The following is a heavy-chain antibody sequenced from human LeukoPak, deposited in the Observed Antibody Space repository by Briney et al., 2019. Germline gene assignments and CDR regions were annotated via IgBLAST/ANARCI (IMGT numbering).Heavy chain of an antibody. V-gene: IGHV1-2*02. J-gene: IGHJ6*02. Sequence: ASVKVSCKASGYTFIDYYIHWVRQAPGQGLEFLGWISPDSGGTNYPQKFQGRVTMTRDTSISTAYMELSRLRSDDTAVYYCATHYGMDVWGQGTTVTVSS. CDR1: GYTFIDYY. CDR2: ISPDSGGT. CDR3: ATHYGMDV.